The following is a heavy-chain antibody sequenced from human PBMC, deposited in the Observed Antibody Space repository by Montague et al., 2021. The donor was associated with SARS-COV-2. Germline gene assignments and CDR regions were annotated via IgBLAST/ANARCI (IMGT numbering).Heavy chain of an antibody. CDR2: INHSGST. Sequence: SDTLSLTRAVYGGSFSGYYWTWIRQPPGKGLEWIGEINHSGSTNYNPSLKSRVTISVDTSKNQFSLKLRSVTAADTAVYYCARGQPPRITFGGIISYGLDVWGQGTTVTVSS. D-gene: IGHD3-16*02. V-gene: IGHV4-34*01. CDR3: ARGQPPRITFGGIISYGLDV. CDR1: GGSFSGYY. J-gene: IGHJ6*02.